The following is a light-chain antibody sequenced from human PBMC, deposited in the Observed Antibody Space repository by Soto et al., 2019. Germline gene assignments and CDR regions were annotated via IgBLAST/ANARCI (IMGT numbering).Light chain of an antibody. J-gene: IGLJ1*01. Sequence: QSALTQPPSVSGSPVQSVTISCTGTSSDVGSYNRVSWYQQPPGTAPKLMIYEVSNRPSGVPDRFSGSKSGNTASLTISGLQPEDEADYYCNSYTSSNTYVFGTGTKLTVL. CDR3: NSYTSSNTYV. CDR1: SSDVGSYNR. V-gene: IGLV2-18*02. CDR2: EVS.